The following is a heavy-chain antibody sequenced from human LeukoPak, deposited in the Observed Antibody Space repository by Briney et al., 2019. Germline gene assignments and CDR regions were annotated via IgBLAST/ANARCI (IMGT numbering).Heavy chain of an antibody. D-gene: IGHD3-9*01. J-gene: IGHJ6*03. Sequence: SETLSLTCSVSGYSITSGYFWGWIRQPPGKGLEWIGSIYHSGSTYYNPSLKSRVTISLDTSKNQFSLKLSSVTAADTAVYYCARADFDREGPYYYMDVWGKGTTVTISS. CDR2: IYHSGST. V-gene: IGHV4-38-2*02. CDR1: GYSITSGYF. CDR3: ARADFDREGPYYYMDV.